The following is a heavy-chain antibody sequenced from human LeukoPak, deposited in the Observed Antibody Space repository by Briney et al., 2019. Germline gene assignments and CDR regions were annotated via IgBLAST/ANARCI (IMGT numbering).Heavy chain of an antibody. CDR2: IRHDGSNK. Sequence: PGGSLRLSCAASGFTFSSYGMHWVRQAPGKGLEWVAFIRHDGSNKYYADSVKGRFTISRDNSKNTLYLQMNSLRAEDTAVYYCAKGAHATVTIDYWGQGTLVTVSS. CDR1: GFTFSSYG. CDR3: AKGAHATVTIDY. D-gene: IGHD4-11*01. V-gene: IGHV3-30*02. J-gene: IGHJ4*02.